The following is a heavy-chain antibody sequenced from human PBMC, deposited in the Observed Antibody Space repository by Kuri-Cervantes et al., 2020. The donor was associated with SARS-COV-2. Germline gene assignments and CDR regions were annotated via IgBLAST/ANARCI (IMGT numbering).Heavy chain of an antibody. J-gene: IGHJ5*02. Sequence: ESLKISCTVSGGSISSYYWSWIRQPPGKGLEWIGYIYYSGSTNYNPSLKSRVTISVDTSKNQFSLKLSSVTAADTAVYYCARDRRDIVVVPAAMGDWFDPWGQGTLVTVSS. D-gene: IGHD2-2*01. CDR1: GGSISSYY. CDR3: ARDRRDIVVVPAAMGDWFDP. V-gene: IGHV4-59*01. CDR2: IYYSGST.